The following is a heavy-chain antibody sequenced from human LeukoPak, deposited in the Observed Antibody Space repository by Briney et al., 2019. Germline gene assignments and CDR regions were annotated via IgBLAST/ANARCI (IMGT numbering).Heavy chain of an antibody. CDR3: SSIAAAGNWFDP. V-gene: IGHV1-8*01. J-gene: IGHJ5*02. CDR1: GYTFTSYD. CDR2: MNPNSGNT. D-gene: IGHD6-13*01. Sequence: ASVKVSCKASGYTFTSYDINWLRQATGQGLEWMGWMNPNSGNTGYAQKFQGRVTMTRNTSISTAYMELSSLRSEDTAVYYCSSIAAAGNWFDPWGQGTLVTVSS.